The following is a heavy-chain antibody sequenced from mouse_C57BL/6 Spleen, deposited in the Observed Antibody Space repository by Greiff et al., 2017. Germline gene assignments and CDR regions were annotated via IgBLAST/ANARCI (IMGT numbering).Heavy chain of an antibody. CDR3: ARDRYFDY. CDR2: ISDGGSYT. V-gene: IGHV5-4*01. CDR1: GFTFSSYA. Sequence: DVKLVESGGGLVKPGGSLKLSCAASGFTFSSYAMSWVRQTPKKRLEWVATISDGGSYTYYPDNVKGRFTISRDNAKNNLYLQMSHLKSEDTAMYYCARDRYFDYWGQGTTLTVSS. J-gene: IGHJ2*01.